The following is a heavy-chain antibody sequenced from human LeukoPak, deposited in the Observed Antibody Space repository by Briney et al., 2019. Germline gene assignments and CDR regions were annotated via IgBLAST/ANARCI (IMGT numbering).Heavy chain of an antibody. Sequence: GGSLRLSCAASGFTFSSYAMHRVRQAPGKGLEYVSAISSNGGSTYYANSVKGRFTISRDNSKNTLYLQMGSLRAEDMAVYYCARGGLLWFGESFDYWGQGTLVTVSS. CDR1: GFTFSSYA. D-gene: IGHD3-10*01. CDR2: ISSNGGST. J-gene: IGHJ4*02. V-gene: IGHV3-64*01. CDR3: ARGGLLWFGESFDY.